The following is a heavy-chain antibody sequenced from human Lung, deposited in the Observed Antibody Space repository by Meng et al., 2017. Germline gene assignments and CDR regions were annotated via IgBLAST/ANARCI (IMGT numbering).Heavy chain of an antibody. CDR1: GGFFNDYY. D-gene: IGHD4-11*01. Sequence: QGQPQQWGGGLLKPSERLSLTCVVSGGFFNDYYWSWIRQPPGKGLEWIGEINHSGSTNYNPSLESRATISVDTSQNNLSLKLSSVTAADSAVYYCARGPTTMAHDFDYWGQGTLVTVSS. J-gene: IGHJ4*02. CDR2: INHSGST. V-gene: IGHV4-34*01. CDR3: ARGPTTMAHDFDY.